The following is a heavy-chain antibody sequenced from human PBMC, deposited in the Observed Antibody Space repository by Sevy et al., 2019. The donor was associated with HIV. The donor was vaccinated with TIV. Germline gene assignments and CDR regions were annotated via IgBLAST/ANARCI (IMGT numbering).Heavy chain of an antibody. CDR1: GFSFSEYG. CDR3: ARDRGEILSSAFNY. CDR2: ISHDERNNK. Sequence: GGSLRLSCAASGFSFSEYGMHWVRQAPGKGLEWVAVISHDERNNKYNPDSVKGRFTISRDNSKNTLYLQMNSLRAEDTAIYYCARDRGEILSSAFNYWGQGTLVTVSS. V-gene: IGHV3-30*04. J-gene: IGHJ4*02. D-gene: IGHD3-10*01.